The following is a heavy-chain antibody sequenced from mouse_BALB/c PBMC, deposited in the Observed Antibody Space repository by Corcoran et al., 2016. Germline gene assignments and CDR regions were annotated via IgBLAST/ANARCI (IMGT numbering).Heavy chain of an antibody. J-gene: IGHJ2*01. CDR3: ARVSTGYYFDY. V-gene: IGHV14-1*02. CDR2: IDPENGNT. Sequence: EVQLQQSGAELVRPGALVKLSCKASGFNIKDYYMHWVKQRPEQGLEWIGWIDPENGNTIYYPKFQGKASITADTSSNTAYLQLSSLTSEDTAVYYCARVSTGYYFDYWGQGTTLTVSS. D-gene: IGHD2-1*01. CDR1: GFNIKDYY.